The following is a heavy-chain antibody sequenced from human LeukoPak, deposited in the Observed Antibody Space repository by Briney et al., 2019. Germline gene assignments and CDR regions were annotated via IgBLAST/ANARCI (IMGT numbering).Heavy chain of an antibody. CDR2: INHSGST. V-gene: IGHV4-34*01. CDR1: GGSFSGYY. J-gene: IGHJ4*02. D-gene: IGHD5-18*01. Sequence: SETLSLTCAVYGGSFSGYYWSWIRQPPEKGLEWIGEINHSGSTNYNPSLKSRVTISVDTSKNQFSLKLSSVTAADTAVYYCARGRGYSYGYGRIDYWGQGTLVTVSS. CDR3: ARGRGYSYGYGRIDY.